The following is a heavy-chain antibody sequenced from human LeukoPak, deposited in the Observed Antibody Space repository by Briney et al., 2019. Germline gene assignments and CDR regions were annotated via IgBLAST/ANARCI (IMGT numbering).Heavy chain of an antibody. CDR2: INRSDGST. D-gene: IGHD2-21*02. CDR3: ARVDVTFGLIGDY. J-gene: IGHJ4*02. CDR1: GYTFSSYF. V-gene: IGHV1-46*01. Sequence: ASVKVSCKASGYTFSSYFMHWVRQPPGQRLEWMGIINRSDGSTSYARELQGRVTMTRDTSTGTVYMELSGLRSEDTAVYYCARVDVTFGLIGDYWGQGTLVTVSS.